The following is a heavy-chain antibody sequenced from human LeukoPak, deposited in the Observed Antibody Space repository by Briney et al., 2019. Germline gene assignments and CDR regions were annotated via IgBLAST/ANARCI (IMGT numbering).Heavy chain of an antibody. V-gene: IGHV4-59*10. Sequence: PSETLSLTCAVYGGSFSGYYWSWIRQPAGKGLEWIGRIYTSGSTNYNPSLKSRVTISGDTSKNQFSLKLRSVTAADTAVYYCARGYCSGGSCYSYYYYNYMDVWGKGTTVTVSS. D-gene: IGHD2-15*01. CDR2: IYTSGST. J-gene: IGHJ6*03. CDR3: ARGYCSGGSCYSYYYYNYMDV. CDR1: GGSFSGYY.